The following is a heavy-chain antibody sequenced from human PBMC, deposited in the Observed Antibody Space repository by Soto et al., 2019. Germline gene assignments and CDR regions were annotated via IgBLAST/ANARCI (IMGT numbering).Heavy chain of an antibody. V-gene: IGHV1-18*01. CDR1: GYTFTSYG. CDR3: ARQSSGYYPHPLNFDY. J-gene: IGHJ4*02. D-gene: IGHD3-22*01. CDR2: ISAYNGNT. Sequence: ASVKVSCKASGYTFTSYGISWVRQAPGQGLEWMGWISAYNGNTNYAQKLQGRVTMTTDTSTSTAYMELRSLRSDDTAVYYCARQSSGYYPHPLNFDYWGQGTLVTVSS.